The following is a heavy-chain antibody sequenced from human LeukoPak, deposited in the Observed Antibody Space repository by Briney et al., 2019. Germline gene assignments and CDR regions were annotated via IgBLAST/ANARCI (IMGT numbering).Heavy chain of an antibody. Sequence: PSETLSLTCTVSGYSISSGYYWGWIRQPPGQGLEWIGSIYHSGSTNYNPSLKSRVTISVDTSKNQFSLKLSSVTAADTAVYYCARRVALDSEELDAFDIWGQGTMVTVSS. J-gene: IGHJ3*02. CDR1: GYSISSGYY. D-gene: IGHD3-10*01. CDR2: IYHSGST. CDR3: ARRVALDSEELDAFDI. V-gene: IGHV4-38-2*02.